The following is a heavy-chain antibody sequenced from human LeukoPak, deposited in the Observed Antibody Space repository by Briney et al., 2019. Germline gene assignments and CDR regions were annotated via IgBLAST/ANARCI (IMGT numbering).Heavy chain of an antibody. D-gene: IGHD6-19*01. CDR2: IKEDGSEQ. V-gene: IGHV3-7*03. CDR3: ARDVSNSGWYEGTFDV. Sequence: SGGSLRLSCEASGFIFNNYWMSWVRQTPGEGLEWVANIKEDGSEQYYVDSVKGRFTITRDNAKNLLYLQVNSLRAEDTAVYYCARDVSNSGWYEGTFDVWGQGTMVTVSS. J-gene: IGHJ3*01. CDR1: GFIFNNYW.